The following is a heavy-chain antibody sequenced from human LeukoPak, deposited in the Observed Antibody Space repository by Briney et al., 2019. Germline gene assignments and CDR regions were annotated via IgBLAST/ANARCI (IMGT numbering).Heavy chain of an antibody. CDR2: ISSSSSYI. V-gene: IGHV3-21*01. CDR3: ARPEGYCSSTSCQYYYYYYMDV. CDR1: GFTVSSYS. Sequence: PGGSLRLSCAASGFTVSSYSMNWVRQAPGKGLEWVSSISSSSSYIYYADSVKGRFTISRDNAKNSLYLQMNSLRAEDTAVYYCARPEGYCSSTSCQYYYYYYMDVWGKGTTVTVSS. J-gene: IGHJ6*03. D-gene: IGHD2-2*01.